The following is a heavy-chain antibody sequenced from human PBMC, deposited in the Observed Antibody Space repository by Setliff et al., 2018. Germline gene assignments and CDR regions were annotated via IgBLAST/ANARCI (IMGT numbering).Heavy chain of an antibody. V-gene: IGHV5-51*01. CDR1: GYTFTSHW. Sequence: GESLKISCKGSGYTFTSHWIGWVRQMPGKGLEWMGLIWPGDTDTKYSPSFQGRVTISADKSINTAYLEWSSLQASDTAMYYCARRADGYNDFFDSWGQGTLVTVSS. CDR2: IWPGDTDT. CDR3: ARRADGYNDFFDS. J-gene: IGHJ4*02. D-gene: IGHD6-25*01.